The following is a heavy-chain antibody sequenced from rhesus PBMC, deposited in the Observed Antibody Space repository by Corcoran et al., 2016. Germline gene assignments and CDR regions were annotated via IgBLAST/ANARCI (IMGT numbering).Heavy chain of an antibody. Sequence: EVQLVESGGGLAEPGGSLRLSCAASGVSFSDYSMYWVRQAPGKWRGWVTGLRDTCSGTYYADSVKGRLAISRENAKNTLYLQMDSLRGEDTAVYYCVRAGWGSNYWGQGVLVTVSS. CDR3: VRAGWGSNY. D-gene: IGHD7-45*01. CDR1: GVSFSDYS. CDR2: LRDTCSGT. V-gene: IGHV3S18*01. J-gene: IGHJ4*01.